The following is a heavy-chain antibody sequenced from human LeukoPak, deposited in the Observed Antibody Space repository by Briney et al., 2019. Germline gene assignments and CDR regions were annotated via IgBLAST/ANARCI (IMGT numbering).Heavy chain of an antibody. CDR3: AKRGDYEYYFDY. CDR2: MNPNSGNT. Sequence: ASVKVSCKASGYTFTSYDINWVRQATGQGLEWMGWMNPNSGNTGYAQKFQGRVTITADESTSTAYMELSSLRSEDTAVYYCAKRGDYEYYFDYWGQGTLVTVSS. CDR1: GYTFTSYD. D-gene: IGHD4-17*01. J-gene: IGHJ4*02. V-gene: IGHV1-8*01.